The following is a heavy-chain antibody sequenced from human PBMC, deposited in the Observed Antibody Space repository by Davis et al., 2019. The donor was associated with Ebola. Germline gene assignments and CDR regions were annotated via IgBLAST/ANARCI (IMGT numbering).Heavy chain of an antibody. J-gene: IGHJ6*02. V-gene: IGHV3-33*08. D-gene: IGHD4/OR15-4a*01. Sequence: GGSLRLSCAASGFTFSSYWMSWVRQAPGKGLEWVAVIWYDGSNKYYADSVKGRFTISRDNSKNTLYLQMNSLRAEDTAVYYCARVCCYYYGMDVWGQGTTVTVSS. CDR1: GFTFSSYW. CDR2: IWYDGSNK. CDR3: ARVCCYYYGMDV.